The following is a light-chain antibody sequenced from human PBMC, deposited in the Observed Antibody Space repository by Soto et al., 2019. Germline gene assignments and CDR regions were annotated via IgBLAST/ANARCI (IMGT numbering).Light chain of an antibody. V-gene: IGKV2-28*01. Sequence: DIVVTQSPLSLPVTPGEPASISCRSSKSLLHSNGYNYLDWYLQKPGQSPQLLIYLGSNRASGVPDRFSGSGSGTDFTLKISRVEAEDVGVYYCMQALQTITFGQGTRLEIK. J-gene: IGKJ5*01. CDR3: MQALQTIT. CDR2: LGS. CDR1: KSLLHSNGYNY.